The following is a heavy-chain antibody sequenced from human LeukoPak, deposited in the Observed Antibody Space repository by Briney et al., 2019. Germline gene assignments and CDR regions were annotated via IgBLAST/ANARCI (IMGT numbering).Heavy chain of an antibody. J-gene: IGHJ4*02. V-gene: IGHV3-7*01. CDR2: IKQDGSEK. D-gene: IGHD6-19*01. CDR3: AREGIAVAGDYFDY. Sequence: GGSLRLSCAASGFTFSIYWMSWVRQAPGKGLEWVADIKQDGSEKYYVDSVKGRFTISRDNAKNSLYLQMNSLRAEDTAVYYCAREGIAVAGDYFDYWGQGTLVTVSS. CDR1: GFTFSIYW.